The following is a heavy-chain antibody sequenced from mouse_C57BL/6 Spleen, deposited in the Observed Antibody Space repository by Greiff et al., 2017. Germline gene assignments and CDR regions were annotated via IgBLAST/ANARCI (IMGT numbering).Heavy chain of an antibody. Sequence: QVQLKQPGAELVKPGASVKLSCKASGYTFTSYWMHWVKQRPGRGLEWIGRIDPNSGGTKYNEKFKSKATLTVDKPSSTAYMQLSSLTSEDSAVYYCARGGDGYYGWYFDYWGQGTTLTVSS. CDR1: GYTFTSYW. D-gene: IGHD2-3*01. V-gene: IGHV1-72*01. CDR3: ARGGDGYYGWYFDY. J-gene: IGHJ2*01. CDR2: IDPNSGGT.